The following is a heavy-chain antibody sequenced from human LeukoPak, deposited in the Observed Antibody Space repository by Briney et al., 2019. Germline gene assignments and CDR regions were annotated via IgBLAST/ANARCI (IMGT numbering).Heavy chain of an antibody. D-gene: IGHD6-19*01. CDR1: GLALSTNR. J-gene: IGHJ4*02. V-gene: IGHV3-7*01. CDR2: INPDGREQ. Sequence: GGSLRLSCAASGLALSTNRMSWVRLFPGMGLEWVANINPDGREQNHVDSVKGRFTISRDNAKNSVYLQMNSLRAEDTALYYCVRGGGSGWPFAKWGPGTLVTVSS. CDR3: VRGGGSGWPFAK.